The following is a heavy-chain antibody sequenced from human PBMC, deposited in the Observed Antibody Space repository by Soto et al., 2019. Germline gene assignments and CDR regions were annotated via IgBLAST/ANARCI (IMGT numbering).Heavy chain of an antibody. J-gene: IGHJ6*02. CDR1: GFTFSSYG. CDR3: ARAQDYGDYYYYYGMDV. Sequence: QVQLVESGGGVVQPGRSLRLSCAASGFTFSSYGMHWVRQAPGKGLEWVAVIWYDGSNKYYADPVKGRFTISRDNSKNTLYLQMNSLRAEDTAVYYCARAQDYGDYYYYYGMDVWGQGTTVTVSS. D-gene: IGHD4-17*01. CDR2: IWYDGSNK. V-gene: IGHV3-33*01.